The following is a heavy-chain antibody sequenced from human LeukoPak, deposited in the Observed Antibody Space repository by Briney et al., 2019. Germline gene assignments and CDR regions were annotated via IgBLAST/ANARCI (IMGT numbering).Heavy chain of an antibody. D-gene: IGHD6-19*01. CDR2: INAGNGNT. CDR3: ARRDSSGWYVFDY. V-gene: IGHV1-3*01. J-gene: IGHJ4*02. Sequence: ASVKVSCKASGYTFTSYAMHWVRQAPGQRLEWMEWINAGNGNTKYSQKFQGRVTITRDTSASTAYMELSSLRSEDTAVYYCARRDSSGWYVFDYWGQGTLVTVSS. CDR1: GYTFTSYA.